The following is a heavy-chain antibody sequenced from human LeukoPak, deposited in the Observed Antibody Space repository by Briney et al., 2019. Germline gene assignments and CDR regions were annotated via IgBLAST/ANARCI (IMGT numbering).Heavy chain of an antibody. V-gene: IGHV4-39*07. D-gene: IGHD3-10*01. CDR3: AREVILGYYYMDV. CDR2: INHSGST. J-gene: IGHJ6*03. Sequence: RSSETLSLTCTVSGGSISSRGFFWGWIRQPPGKGLEWIGEINHSGSTNYNPSLKSRVTISVDTSKNQFSLKLSSVTAADTAVYYCAREVILGYYYMDVWGKGTTVTVSS. CDR1: GGSISSRGFF.